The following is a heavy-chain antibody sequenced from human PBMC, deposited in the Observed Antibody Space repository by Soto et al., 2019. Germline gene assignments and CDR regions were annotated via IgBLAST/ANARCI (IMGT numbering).Heavy chain of an antibody. D-gene: IGHD6-19*01. Sequence: SETLSLTCTVSGGSISSSSYYWGWIRQPPGKGLEWIGSIYYSGSTYYNPSLKSRVTISVDTSKNQFSLKLSSVTAADTAVYYCARQRYSSGWYGDGLCYFDYWGQGTLVTVSS. J-gene: IGHJ4*02. V-gene: IGHV4-39*01. CDR1: GGSISSSSYY. CDR2: IYYSGST. CDR3: ARQRYSSGWYGDGLCYFDY.